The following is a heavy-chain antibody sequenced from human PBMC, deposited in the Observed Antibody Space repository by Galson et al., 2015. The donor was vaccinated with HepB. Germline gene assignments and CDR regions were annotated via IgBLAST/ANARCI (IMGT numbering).Heavy chain of an antibody. CDR1: GFTFSSYG. CDR2: ISYDGSNK. V-gene: IGHV3-30*18. CDR3: AKDMGAAAGIPSFDY. D-gene: IGHD6-13*01. J-gene: IGHJ4*02. Sequence: SLRLSCAASGFTFSSYGMHWVRQAPGKGLEWVAVISYDGSNKYYADSVKGRFTISRDNSKNTLYLQMNSLRAEDTAVYYCAKDMGAAAGIPSFDYWGQGTLVTVSS.